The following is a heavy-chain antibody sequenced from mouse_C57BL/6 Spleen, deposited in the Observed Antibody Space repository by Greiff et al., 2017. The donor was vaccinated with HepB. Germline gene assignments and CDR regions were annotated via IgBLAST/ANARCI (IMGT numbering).Heavy chain of an antibody. J-gene: IGHJ3*01. CDR2: FYPGSGSI. D-gene: IGHD1-1*01. V-gene: IGHV1-62-2*01. CDR3: ARHAEGDYYGSTWFAY. CDR1: GYTFTEYT. Sequence: QVQLKQSGAELVKPGASVKLSCKASGYTFTEYTIHWVKQRSGQGLEWIGWFYPGSGSIKYNEKFKDKATLTADKSSSTVYMELSRLTSEDSAVYFCARHAEGDYYGSTWFAYWGQGTLVTVSA.